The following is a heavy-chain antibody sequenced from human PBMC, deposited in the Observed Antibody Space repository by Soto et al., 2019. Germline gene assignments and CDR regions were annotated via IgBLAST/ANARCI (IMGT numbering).Heavy chain of an antibody. CDR2: ISGSGGST. Sequence: PGGSLRLSCAASGFTFSSYAMSWVRQAPGKGLEWVSAISGSGGSTYYADSVKGRFTISRDNSKNTLYLQMNSLRAEDTAVYYWAKSIVVVPAATEQYFDYWGQGTLVTVSS. V-gene: IGHV3-23*01. CDR3: AKSIVVVPAATEQYFDY. CDR1: GFTFSSYA. D-gene: IGHD2-2*01. J-gene: IGHJ4*02.